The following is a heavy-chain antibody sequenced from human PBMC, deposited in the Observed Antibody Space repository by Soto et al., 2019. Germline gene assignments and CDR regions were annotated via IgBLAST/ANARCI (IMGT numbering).Heavy chain of an antibody. Sequence: NPSETLSLTCTVSGGSVSSGSYYWSWIRQPPGKGLEWIGYIYYSGSTNYNPSLKSRVTISVDTSKNQFSLKLSSVTAADTAVYYCARVFKEQQLVMGYYYYGMDVWGQGTTVTVSS. CDR2: IYYSGST. D-gene: IGHD6-13*01. V-gene: IGHV4-61*01. CDR3: ARVFKEQQLVMGYYYYGMDV. CDR1: GGSVSSGSYY. J-gene: IGHJ6*02.